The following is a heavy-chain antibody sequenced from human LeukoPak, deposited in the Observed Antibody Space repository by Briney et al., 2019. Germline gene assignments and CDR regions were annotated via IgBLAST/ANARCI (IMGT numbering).Heavy chain of an antibody. CDR1: GYTFTGYY. D-gene: IGHD4-4*01. Sequence: EASVTVSFKASGYTFTGYYMHWVRQAPGQGLEWMGWINPNSGGTNYAQKFQGRVTMTRDTSISTAYMELSRLRSDDTAVYYCARVTTKGGSGYYYGMDVWGQGTTVTVSS. CDR2: INPNSGGT. CDR3: ARVTTKGGSGYYYGMDV. J-gene: IGHJ6*02. V-gene: IGHV1-2*02.